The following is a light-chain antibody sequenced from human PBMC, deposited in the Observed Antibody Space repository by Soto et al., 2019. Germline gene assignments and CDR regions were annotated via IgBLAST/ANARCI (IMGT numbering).Light chain of an antibody. CDR1: QSLGTTY. J-gene: IGKJ1*01. V-gene: IGKV3D-20*02. Sequence: EIVLTQSPGTLSLSPGERATLSCRASQSLGTTYFAWYQQKPGHAPRLLIYATSTRAPDTPDRFSVIVSGTDCTLKLSRVEAEDGGVYDGMQRIEFPWTFGQGTKVDIK. CDR3: MQRIEFPWT. CDR2: ATS.